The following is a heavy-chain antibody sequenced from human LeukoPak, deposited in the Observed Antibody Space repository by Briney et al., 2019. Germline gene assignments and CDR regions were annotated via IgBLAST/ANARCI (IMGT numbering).Heavy chain of an antibody. Sequence: GGSPRLSCVASGFTFSSYWMSWVRQAPGKGLEWVANIKEDGSEKYYMDSVKGRFSISRDNAKKSLYLQMNSLSAEDTAVYYCARVYSSSWFFDFWGQGTLVTVSS. J-gene: IGHJ4*02. CDR3: ARVYSSSWFFDF. CDR2: IKEDGSEK. D-gene: IGHD6-13*01. V-gene: IGHV3-7*01. CDR1: GFTFSSYW.